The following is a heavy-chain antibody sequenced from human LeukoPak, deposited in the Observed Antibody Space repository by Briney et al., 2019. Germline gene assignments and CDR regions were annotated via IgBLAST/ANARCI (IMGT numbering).Heavy chain of an antibody. CDR1: GFTFSSYG. D-gene: IGHD2-21*02. CDR3: AKAPPYCGGDCWYFDY. V-gene: IGHV3-30*02. CDR2: IWYDGSNK. J-gene: IGHJ4*02. Sequence: PGGSLRLSCAASGFTFSSYGMHWVRQAPGKGLEWVGVIWYDGSNKYYADSVKGRFTISRDNSKNTLYLQMNSLRPEDTAVYYCAKAPPYCGGDCWYFDYWGQGTLVTVSS.